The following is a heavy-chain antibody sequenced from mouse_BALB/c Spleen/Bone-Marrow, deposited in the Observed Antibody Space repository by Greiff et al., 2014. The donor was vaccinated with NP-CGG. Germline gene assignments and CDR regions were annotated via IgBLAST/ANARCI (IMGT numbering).Heavy chain of an antibody. CDR2: IWADGST. D-gene: IGHD1-2*01. Sequence: VKLMESGPGLVAPSQSLSITCTVSGFSLTNYGVHWVRQPPGKGLEWLGVIWADGSTNYNSALMSRLSISKDNSKSQVFFRMNSLQTDYTAMYYCARITTATGTMDYWGQGTSDTVST. CDR3: ARITTATGTMDY. V-gene: IGHV2-9*02. J-gene: IGHJ4*01. CDR1: GFSLTNYG.